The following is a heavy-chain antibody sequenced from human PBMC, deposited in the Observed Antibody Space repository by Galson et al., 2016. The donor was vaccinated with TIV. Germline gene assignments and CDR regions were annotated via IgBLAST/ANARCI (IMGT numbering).Heavy chain of an antibody. J-gene: IGHJ4*02. CDR3: ARGFGVLTGNYLPKDFDY. CDR1: GYKFIGYH. D-gene: IGHD3-9*01. Sequence: SCKASGYKFIGYHVHWVRQAPGQGLEWMGWIKPNRGDTNVAQKFRGRVTMTRDTSITTAYLELSGLRSDDTAVYYCARGFGVLTGNYLPKDFDYWGQGNLVTVSS. V-gene: IGHV1-2*02. CDR2: IKPNRGDT.